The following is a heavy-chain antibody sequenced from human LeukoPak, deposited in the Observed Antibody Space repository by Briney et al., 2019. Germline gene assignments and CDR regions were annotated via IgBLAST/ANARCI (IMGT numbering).Heavy chain of an antibody. V-gene: IGHV5-51*01. J-gene: IGHJ3*02. Sequence: GESLKISCKGSGYSLTSYWIGWVRQMPGKGLEWMGIIYPGDSDTRYSPSFQGQVTISADKSISTAYLQWSSLKASDTAMYYCARQVVVVPAAWMGDAFDIWGQGTMVTVSS. D-gene: IGHD2-2*01. CDR2: IYPGDSDT. CDR1: GYSLTSYW. CDR3: ARQVVVVPAAWMGDAFDI.